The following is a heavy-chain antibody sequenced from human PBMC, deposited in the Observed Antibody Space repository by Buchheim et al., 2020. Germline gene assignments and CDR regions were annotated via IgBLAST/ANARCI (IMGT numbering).Heavy chain of an antibody. J-gene: IGHJ4*02. CDR2: IKEDGSEK. Sequence: EVQLVESGGGLVQPGGSLRLSYAASGFSFSNYWMDWVRQAPGKGLEWVANIKEDGSEKYFVDSVKGRFTISRDNAKNSLFLQMNSPSADDTAVYYCSRSLDYWGQGT. CDR3: SRSLDY. V-gene: IGHV3-7*01. CDR1: GFSFSNYW.